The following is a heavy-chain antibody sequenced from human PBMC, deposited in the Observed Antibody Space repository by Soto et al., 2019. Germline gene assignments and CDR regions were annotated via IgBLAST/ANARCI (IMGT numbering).Heavy chain of an antibody. V-gene: IGHV3-30*18. J-gene: IGHJ6*02. CDR1: GFTFKTHA. D-gene: IGHD1-26*01. CDR3: GKDVGDYVPYYYGVDV. Sequence: QVQLVESGGGVVQPGTSLRLSCAASGFTFKTHAMHWVRQAPGKGLERMAVIAYDGNEKFYADSVKGRFTISRDNSKIALYLQITALRNEDTAVYYCGKDVGDYVPYYYGVDVWGQGTTVTVSS. CDR2: IAYDGNEK.